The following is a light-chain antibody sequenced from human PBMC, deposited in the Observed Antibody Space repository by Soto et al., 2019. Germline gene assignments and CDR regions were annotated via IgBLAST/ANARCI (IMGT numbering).Light chain of an antibody. J-gene: IGKJ2*01. Sequence: EIVLTQSPGTLSLSPGERATLSCRASQSVSRTYLAWYQQKPDQSPRLLIYGASNMATGIPDRFSGSGSGTDFTLTINKLEPGDFAVYFCQQYGSSPYTFGQGTKLESK. CDR3: QQYGSSPYT. CDR1: QSVSRTY. CDR2: GAS. V-gene: IGKV3-20*01.